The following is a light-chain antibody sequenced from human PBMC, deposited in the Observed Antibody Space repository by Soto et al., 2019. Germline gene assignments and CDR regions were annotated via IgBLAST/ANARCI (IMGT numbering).Light chain of an antibody. CDR3: QQYGSSPRT. Sequence: EIVFTQSPGTLSLSSGERATLSCRASQSVSSTYLAWYQQKPGQAPRLLIYGASSRATGIPDRFSGSGSGTDFTLTISRLEPEDFAVYYCQQYGSSPRTFGQGTKV. V-gene: IGKV3-20*01. J-gene: IGKJ1*01. CDR2: GAS. CDR1: QSVSSTY.